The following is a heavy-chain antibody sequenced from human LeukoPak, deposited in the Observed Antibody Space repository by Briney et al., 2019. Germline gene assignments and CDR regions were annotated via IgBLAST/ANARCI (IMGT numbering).Heavy chain of an antibody. V-gene: IGHV4-4*02. CDR1: GGSISSSNW. CDR2: IYHSGST. Sequence: PSGTLSLTCAVSGGSISSSNWWSWVRQPPGKGLEWIGEIYHSGSTNYNPSLKSRVTISVDKSKNQFSLKLSSVTAADTAVYYCARDLTISGWYSPGLNAFDIWGQGTMVTVSS. CDR3: ARDLTISGWYSPGLNAFDI. J-gene: IGHJ3*02. D-gene: IGHD6-19*01.